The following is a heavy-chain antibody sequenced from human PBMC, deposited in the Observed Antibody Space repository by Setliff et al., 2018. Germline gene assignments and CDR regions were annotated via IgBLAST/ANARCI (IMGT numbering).Heavy chain of an antibody. CDR3: ARDYYDSRGSYAFDI. CDR2: IYYSGST. J-gene: IGHJ3*02. V-gene: IGHV4-39*07. Sequence: SETLSLTCTVSGGSISSSSYYWGWIRQPPGKGLEWIGSIYYSGSTYYNPSLKSRVTTSVDTSKNQFSLNLSSVTAADTAMYYCARDYYDSRGSYAFDIWGQGTVVTVSS. D-gene: IGHD3-22*01. CDR1: GGSISSSSYY.